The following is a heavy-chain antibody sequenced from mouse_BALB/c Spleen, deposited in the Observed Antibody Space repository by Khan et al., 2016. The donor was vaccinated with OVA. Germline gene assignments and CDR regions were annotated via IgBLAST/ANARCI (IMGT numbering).Heavy chain of an antibody. CDR1: GYSITSDYA. CDR3: ARSVTITTVVATDFDY. J-gene: IGHJ2*01. Sequence: EVQLQESGPGLVKPSQSLSLTCTVTGYSITSDYAWNWIRQFPGNKLEWVGYISYSGRTSYNPSLTSRISITRDTSKNKLFLQLSSVTTEDTATYYCARSVTITTVVATDFDYWGQGTTLTVSS. CDR2: ISYSGRT. D-gene: IGHD1-1*01. V-gene: IGHV3-2*02.